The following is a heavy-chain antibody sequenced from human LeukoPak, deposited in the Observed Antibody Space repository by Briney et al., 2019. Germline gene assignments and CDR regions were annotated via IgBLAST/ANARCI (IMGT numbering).Heavy chain of an antibody. V-gene: IGHV4-59*01. CDR2: IYQTTT. J-gene: IGHJ1*01. D-gene: IGHD3-22*01. Sequence: SETLSLTCTVSGDSMSSYFWTWVRQFPGKGLEWVGYIYQTTTTYNPSLKSRVTISVDTSKNQFSLKLSSVTAADTAVYYCASYYYYDSSGSFQHWGQGTLVTVSS. CDR3: ASYYYYDSSGSFQH. CDR1: GDSMSSYF.